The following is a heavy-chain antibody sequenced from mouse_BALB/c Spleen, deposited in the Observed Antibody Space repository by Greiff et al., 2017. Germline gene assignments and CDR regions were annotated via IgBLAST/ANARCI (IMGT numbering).Heavy chain of an antibody. J-gene: IGHJ4*01. D-gene: IGHD2-12*01. V-gene: IGHV1-4*02. CDR1: GYTFTSYT. Sequence: VQLQESAAELARPGASVKMSCKASGYTFTSYTMHWVKQRPGQGLEWIGYINPSSGYTEYNQKFKDKTTLTADKSSSTAYMQLSSLTSEDSAVYYCARKGTTYAMDYWGQGTSVTVSS. CDR3: ARKGTTYAMDY. CDR2: INPSSGYT.